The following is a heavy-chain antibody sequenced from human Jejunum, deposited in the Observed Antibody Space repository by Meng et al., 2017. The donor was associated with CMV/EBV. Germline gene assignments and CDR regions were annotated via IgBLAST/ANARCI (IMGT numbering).Heavy chain of an antibody. CDR1: FTHSV. CDR3: ASGTIFGVVTPYYYGLDV. V-gene: IGHV1-69*10. D-gene: IGHD3-3*01. CDR2: LIPILGVA. J-gene: IGHJ6*02. Sequence: FTHSVIGWVPQAPGQGLEWLGGLIPILGVANYAQKFQGRITITADKSTSTAYMELSSLRSEDTAVFYCASGTIFGVVTPYYYGLDVWGQGTTVTVSS.